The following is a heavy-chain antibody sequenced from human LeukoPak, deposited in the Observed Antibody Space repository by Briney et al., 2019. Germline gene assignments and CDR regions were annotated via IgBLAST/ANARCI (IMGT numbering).Heavy chain of an antibody. CDR3: ARDDYDSSGYFVY. V-gene: IGHV3-7*01. CDR2: IKEDGSEK. D-gene: IGHD3-22*01. J-gene: IGHJ4*02. CDR1: GFTFSSYW. Sequence: PGGSLRLSCAASGFTFSSYWMSWVRQAPGKGLEWVANIKEDGSEKYYLDSVKGRFTISRDNAKNSLYLQMNSLRAEDTAVYYCARDDYDSSGYFVYWGQGTLVTVSS.